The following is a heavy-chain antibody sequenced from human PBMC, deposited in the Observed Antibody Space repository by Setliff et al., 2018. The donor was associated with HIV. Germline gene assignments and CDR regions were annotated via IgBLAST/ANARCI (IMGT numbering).Heavy chain of an antibody. CDR3: ARGPLYGYDRGYFDY. CDR1: GYTFNKYD. V-gene: IGHV1-8*01. J-gene: IGHJ4*02. Sequence: ASVKVSCKASGYTFNKYDIHWVRQATGQGLEWMGWMRPNSGNTGYAQKFQGRVTMTRDTSINTAYMELSSLTSDDTAVYYCARGPLYGYDRGYFDYWGQGTLVTVSS. CDR2: MRPNSGNT. D-gene: IGHD5-12*01.